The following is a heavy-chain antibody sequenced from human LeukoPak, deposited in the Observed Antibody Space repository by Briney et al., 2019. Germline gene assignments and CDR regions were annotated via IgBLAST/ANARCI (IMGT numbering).Heavy chain of an antibody. J-gene: IGHJ6*02. Sequence: GGSLRLSCAASGFTLSSYAMSWVRQAPGKGLEWVSAISGSGGSTYYADSVKGRFTISRDNSKNTLYLQMNSLRAEDTAVYNCAKVASSSWYLYYYYGMDVWGQGTTVTVSS. CDR2: ISGSGGST. CDR1: GFTLSSYA. D-gene: IGHD6-13*01. V-gene: IGHV3-23*01. CDR3: AKVASSSWYLYYYYGMDV.